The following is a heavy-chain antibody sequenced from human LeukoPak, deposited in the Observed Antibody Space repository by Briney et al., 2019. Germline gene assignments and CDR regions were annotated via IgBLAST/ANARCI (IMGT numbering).Heavy chain of an antibody. V-gene: IGHV3-74*01. CDR3: ASDRVFYGLDV. Sequence: PGGSLRLSCAASGFTFSTYAVNWVRQAPGKGLMWVSRIKSDGSETSYADSVKGRFTISRDNARNTLYLQMNSLRPEDTAIYYCASDRVFYGLDVWGQGTTVTVSS. CDR2: IKSDGSET. J-gene: IGHJ6*02. CDR1: GFTFSTYA.